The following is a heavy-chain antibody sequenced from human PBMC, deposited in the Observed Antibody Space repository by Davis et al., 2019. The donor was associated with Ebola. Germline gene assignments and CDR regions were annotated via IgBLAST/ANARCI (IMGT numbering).Heavy chain of an antibody. V-gene: IGHV1-18*01. CDR2: IIPILGIA. CDR1: GYTFTSYA. Sequence: AASVKVSCKASGYTFTSYAISWVRQAPGQGLEWMGRIIPILGIANYAQKLQGRVTMTTDTSTSTAYMELSSLRSEDTAVYYCARERVPADPNWFDPWGQGTLVTVSS. J-gene: IGHJ5*02. CDR3: ARERVPADPNWFDP. D-gene: IGHD2-2*01.